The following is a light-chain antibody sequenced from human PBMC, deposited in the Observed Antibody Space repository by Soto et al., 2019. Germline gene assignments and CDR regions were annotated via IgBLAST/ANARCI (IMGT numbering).Light chain of an antibody. CDR1: QSISSW. J-gene: IGKJ1*01. V-gene: IGKV1-5*01. CDR3: QQSNSYTMT. CDR2: DAS. Sequence: DIQMTQSPSTLSASVGDRVTITCRASQSISSWLAWYQQKPGKAPKLLIYDASSLESGVPSRFSGSGSGTEFTLTISSLQPDDFATYYCQQSNSYTMTFGQGTKVEIK.